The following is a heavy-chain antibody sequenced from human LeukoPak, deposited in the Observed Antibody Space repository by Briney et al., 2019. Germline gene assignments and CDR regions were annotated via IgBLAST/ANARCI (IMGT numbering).Heavy chain of an antibody. D-gene: IGHD3-10*01. J-gene: IGHJ3*01. CDR3: ARTLRGVVIFSRAQGSFDL. CDR1: GYTFTIYD. Sequence: ASVKVSCKASGYTFTIYDINWVRQATGQGLEWMGWMHPSNGDTGYAQKFQGRVTMTRNTSTTTAYMELSSLRSDDTAVYYCARTLRGVVIFSRAQGSFDLWGQGTLVTVSS. V-gene: IGHV1-8*01. CDR2: MHPSNGDT.